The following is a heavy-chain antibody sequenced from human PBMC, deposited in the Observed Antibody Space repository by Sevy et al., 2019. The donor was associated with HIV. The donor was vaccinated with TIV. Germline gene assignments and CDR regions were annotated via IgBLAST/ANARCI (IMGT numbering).Heavy chain of an antibody. CDR1: GFTFSSYS. CDR2: ISSSSSYI. CDR3: ARAGGSYSSYDY. Sequence: GGSLRLSCAASGFTFSSYSMNWVRQAPGKGLEWVSSISSSSSYIYYADSVKGRFTISRDNAKNSPYLQMNSLRAEDTAVYYCARAGGSYSSYDYWGQGTLVTVSS. D-gene: IGHD6-6*01. V-gene: IGHV3-21*01. J-gene: IGHJ4*02.